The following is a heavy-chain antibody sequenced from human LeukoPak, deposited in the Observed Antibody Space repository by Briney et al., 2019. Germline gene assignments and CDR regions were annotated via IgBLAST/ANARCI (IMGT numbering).Heavy chain of an antibody. CDR3: TREKVAGRKYYYYGMDV. CDR1: GFTFRDYA. V-gene: IGHV3-49*04. J-gene: IGHJ6*04. Sequence: GGSLRLSCTASGFTFRDYAMSWVRQAPGKGLEWVGFIRNKAYEGTTEYTPSVKGRFTISRDDYKSIAYLQINSLKTEDTAVYYCTREKVAGRKYYYYGMDVGGKGNTVTV. D-gene: IGHD6-19*01. CDR2: IRNKAYEGTT.